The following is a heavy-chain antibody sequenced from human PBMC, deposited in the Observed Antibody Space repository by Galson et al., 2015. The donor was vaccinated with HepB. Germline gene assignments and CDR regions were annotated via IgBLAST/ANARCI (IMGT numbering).Heavy chain of an antibody. J-gene: IGHJ6*02. D-gene: IGHD2-21*01. Sequence: SVKVSCKASGYTFTSYGISWVRQAPGQGLEWMGWISAYNGNTNYAQKLQGRVTMTTDTSTSTAYMELRSLRSDDTAVYYCAREGAIPPGVGAVVNYYYYYYGMDVWGQGTTVTVSS. CDR1: GYTFTSYG. CDR2: ISAYNGNT. CDR3: AREGAIPPGVGAVVNYYYYYYGMDV. V-gene: IGHV1-18*01.